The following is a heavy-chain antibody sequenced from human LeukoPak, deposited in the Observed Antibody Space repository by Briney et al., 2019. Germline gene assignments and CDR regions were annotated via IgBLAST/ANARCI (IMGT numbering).Heavy chain of an antibody. V-gene: IGHV4-61*02. D-gene: IGHD2-2*01. CDR1: GGSISSGSYY. CDR2: IYTSGST. CDR3: ARVGSPAVGLYYFHY. Sequence: SETLSLTCTVSGGSISSGSYYWSWIRQPAGKGLEWIGRIYTSGSTNYNPSLKSRVTISVDTSKNQFSLKMSSVTAADTAVFYCARVGSPAVGLYYFHYWGQGTLVTVSS. J-gene: IGHJ4*02.